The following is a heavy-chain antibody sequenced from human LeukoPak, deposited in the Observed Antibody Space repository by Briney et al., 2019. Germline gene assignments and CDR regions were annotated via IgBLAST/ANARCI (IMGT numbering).Heavy chain of an antibody. D-gene: IGHD2/OR15-2a*01. CDR3: ARGTFGD. J-gene: IGHJ4*02. Sequence: GGSLRLSCAASGFTFNTYSMNWVRQAPGKGLEWVSSLSSSSSYIYYADSVKGRFTISRDNAKNSLYLQMNSLRAEDTAVYYSARGTFGDWGQGTLVTVSS. CDR2: LSSSSSYI. CDR1: GFTFNTYS. V-gene: IGHV3-21*01.